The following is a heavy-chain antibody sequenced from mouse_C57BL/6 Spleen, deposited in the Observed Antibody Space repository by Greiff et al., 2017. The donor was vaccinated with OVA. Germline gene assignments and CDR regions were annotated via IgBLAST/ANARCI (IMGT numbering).Heavy chain of an antibody. CDR1: GYTFTSYW. D-gene: IGHD1-1*01. J-gene: IGHJ2*01. CDR2: IDPSDSYT. Sequence: QVQLQQPGAELVRPGTSVKLSCKASGYTFTSYWMHWVKQRPGQGLEWIGVIDPSDSYTNYNQKFKGKATLTVDTSSSTAYMQLSSLTSEDSAVYYYARSSFYYYGISLYYFDYWGQGTTLTVSS. V-gene: IGHV1-59*01. CDR3: ARSSFYYYGISLYYFDY.